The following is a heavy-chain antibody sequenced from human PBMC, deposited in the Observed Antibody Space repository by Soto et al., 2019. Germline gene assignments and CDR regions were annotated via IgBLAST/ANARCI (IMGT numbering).Heavy chain of an antibody. D-gene: IGHD2-2*01. CDR2: ISDDGSNK. Sequence: GGSLRLSCAASGFTFSSYGMHWVRQAPGKGLEWVAVISDDGSNKYYADSVKGRFTISRDNSKNTLYLQMNSLRAEDTAVYYCAKGVRVYQLLYYFDYWGQGTLGTVSS. CDR1: GFTFSSYG. CDR3: AKGVRVYQLLYYFDY. V-gene: IGHV3-30*18. J-gene: IGHJ4*02.